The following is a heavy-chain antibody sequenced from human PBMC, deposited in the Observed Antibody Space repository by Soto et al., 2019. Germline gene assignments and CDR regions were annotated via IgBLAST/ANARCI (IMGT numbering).Heavy chain of an antibody. D-gene: IGHD6-13*01. V-gene: IGHV1-69*13. CDR2: IIPIFGTA. CDR3: ARAARYSSSPGGMDV. Sequence: ASVKVSCKASGGTFSSYAISWVRQAPGQGLEWMGGIIPIFGTANYAQKFQGRVTITADESTSTAYMELSSLRSEDTAVYYCARAARYSSSPGGMDVWGQGTTVTVSS. CDR1: GGTFSSYA. J-gene: IGHJ6*02.